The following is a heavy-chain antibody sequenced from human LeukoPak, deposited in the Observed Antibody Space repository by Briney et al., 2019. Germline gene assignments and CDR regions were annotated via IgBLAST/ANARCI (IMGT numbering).Heavy chain of an antibody. CDR1: GGSFSGYY. J-gene: IGHJ4*02. CDR2: INQSVST. Sequence: SETLSLTCAVYGGSFSGYYWSWIRQPPGKGLEWIGEINQSVSTNYNPSLKSRVTISVDTSKNQFSLKLSSVTAADTAVYYCARVSERWPHNDYWGQGTLVTVSS. D-gene: IGHD5-24*01. V-gene: IGHV4-34*01. CDR3: ARVSERWPHNDY.